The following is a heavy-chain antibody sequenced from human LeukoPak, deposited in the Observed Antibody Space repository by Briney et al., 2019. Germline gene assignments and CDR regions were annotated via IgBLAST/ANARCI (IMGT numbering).Heavy chain of an antibody. J-gene: IGHJ4*02. D-gene: IGHD1-26*01. CDR3: ARGPSGPYYFDY. Sequence: SETLSLTCAVSGGSISSGGYSWSWIRQPPGKGLEWIGYIYHSGSTYYNPSLKSRVTISVDRSKNQFSLKLSSVTAADTAVYYCARGPSGPYYFDYWGQGTLVTVSS. V-gene: IGHV4-30-2*01. CDR2: IYHSGST. CDR1: GGSISSGGYS.